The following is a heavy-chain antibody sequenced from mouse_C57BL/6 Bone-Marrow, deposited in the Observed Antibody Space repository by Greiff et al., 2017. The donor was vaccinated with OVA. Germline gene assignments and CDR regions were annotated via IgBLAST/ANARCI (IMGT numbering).Heavy chain of an antibody. Sequence: SGAELARPGASVKLSCKASGYTFTSYGISWVKQRPGPGLEWIGEIYPRSGNNYSNEKFTGKAKMTADKSSSTAYMELRSLTSEDSAVYFCARPYDYDYWGQGTTLTVSS. J-gene: IGHJ2*01. CDR2: IYPRSGNN. D-gene: IGHD2-4*01. CDR3: ARPYDYDY. V-gene: IGHV1-81*01. CDR1: GYTFTSYG.